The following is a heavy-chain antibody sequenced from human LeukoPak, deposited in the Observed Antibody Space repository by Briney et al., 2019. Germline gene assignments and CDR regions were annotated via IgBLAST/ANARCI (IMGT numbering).Heavy chain of an antibody. CDR3: AEEGGNYYDSSGYKESDY. J-gene: IGHJ4*02. Sequence: GGSLRLSCAASGFTFSSYAMSWVRQAPGKGLEWVSAISGSGGSTYYADSVKGRFTISRDNSKNTLYLQMNSLRAEDTAVYYCAEEGGNYYDSSGYKESDYWGQGTLVTVSS. V-gene: IGHV3-23*01. CDR2: ISGSGGST. CDR1: GFTFSSYA. D-gene: IGHD3-22*01.